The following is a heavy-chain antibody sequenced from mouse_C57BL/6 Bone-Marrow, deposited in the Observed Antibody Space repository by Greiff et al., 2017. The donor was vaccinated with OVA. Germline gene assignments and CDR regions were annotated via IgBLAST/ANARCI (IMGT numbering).Heavy chain of an antibody. J-gene: IGHJ1*03. Sequence: DVLLVASWGGLVKPGGSLKLSCAASGFTFSDYGMHWVRQAPEKGLEWVAYISSGSSTIYYADTVKGRFTISRDNAKNTLFLQLTSLRSEDTAMYYCARPPWYFDVWGTGTTVTVSS. CDR1: GFTFSDYG. V-gene: IGHV5-17*01. CDR2: ISSGSSTI. CDR3: ARPPWYFDV.